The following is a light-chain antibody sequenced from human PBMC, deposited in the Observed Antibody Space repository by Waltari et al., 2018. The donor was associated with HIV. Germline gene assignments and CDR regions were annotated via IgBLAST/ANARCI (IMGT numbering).Light chain of an antibody. Sequence: ENVLTQSPGTMSLSTGDTATLSCRASQSVTTNFLAWYQQKPGQAPRLLIYGGSNRATGISDRFSGSGSETDFTLTISRLEPEDFAVYYCHQYSSSYQTFGQGTKVEI. CDR1: QSVTTNF. V-gene: IGKV3-20*01. J-gene: IGKJ1*01. CDR2: GGS. CDR3: HQYSSSYQT.